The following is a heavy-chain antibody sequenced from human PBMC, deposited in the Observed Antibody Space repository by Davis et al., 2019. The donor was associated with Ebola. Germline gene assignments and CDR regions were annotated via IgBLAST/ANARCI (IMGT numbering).Heavy chain of an antibody. V-gene: IGHV4-59*08. CDR3: ARQWTFRDAFDV. CDR2: IYYSGAIYYSGTT. Sequence: MPSETLSLTCTVSGGSISSYYWSWIRQPPGKGLEWIGYIYYSGAIYYSGTTNYNPSLKSRVTMSLDTSKNQFSLKLSSVTAADTAVYYCARQWTFRDAFDVWGQGTMVTVSS. D-gene: IGHD2-21*01. CDR1: GGSISSYY. J-gene: IGHJ3*01.